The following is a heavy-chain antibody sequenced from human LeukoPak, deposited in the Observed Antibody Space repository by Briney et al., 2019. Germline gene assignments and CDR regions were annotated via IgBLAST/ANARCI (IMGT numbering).Heavy chain of an antibody. D-gene: IGHD3-3*01. Sequence: SETLSLTCTVSGGSISSYEWSWIRQPPGKGLEWIGYIYYSGSTNYNPSLKSRVTISVDTSKNQFSLKLSSVTAADTAVYYCARCRAYYDFWSGYLSGSMDVWGKGTTVTVSS. CDR3: ARCRAYYDFWSGYLSGSMDV. V-gene: IGHV4-59*01. J-gene: IGHJ6*03. CDR2: IYYSGST. CDR1: GGSISSYE.